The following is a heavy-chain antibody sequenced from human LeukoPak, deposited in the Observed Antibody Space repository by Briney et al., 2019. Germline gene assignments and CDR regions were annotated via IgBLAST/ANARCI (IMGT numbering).Heavy chain of an antibody. D-gene: IGHD5-12*01. Sequence: SETLSLTCTVSGDSISSSSYYWGWIRQPPGKGLEWIGNIYYSGSTYYNPSPMSRVTISVDTSKNQFSLKLSSVTAADTAVYYCARVRIVATTYDAFDIWGQGTMVTVSS. CDR2: IYYSGST. CDR1: GDSISSSSYY. J-gene: IGHJ3*02. V-gene: IGHV4-39*07. CDR3: ARVRIVATTYDAFDI.